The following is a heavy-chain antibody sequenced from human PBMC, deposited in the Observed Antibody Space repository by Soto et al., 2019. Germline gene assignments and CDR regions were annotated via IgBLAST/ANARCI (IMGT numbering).Heavy chain of an antibody. CDR3: VRVGVGIGNHFDS. V-gene: IGHV4-59*12. Sequence: SETLSLTSSVSNGSISGFYWTWIRQPPGKILEWIGYIHYSGRTDYNPSLTSRATMSVDTSKNQFSLNLKSITAADTAVYYCVRVGVGIGNHFDSWGRGTLVTVSS. CDR1: NGSISGFY. J-gene: IGHJ4*02. D-gene: IGHD1-26*01. CDR2: IHYSGRT.